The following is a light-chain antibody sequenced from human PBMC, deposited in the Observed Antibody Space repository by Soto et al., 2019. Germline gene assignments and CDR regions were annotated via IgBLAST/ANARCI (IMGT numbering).Light chain of an antibody. V-gene: IGKV3-20*01. CDR2: GAS. Sequence: EIVLTQSPGTLSLSPGERATLSCRASQSVSSSYLAWYQQKPGQAPRLLIYGASSRATGIPDRFSGSGSGTEFTLTISRLEPEDFAVYYCQQYGSSLQTFGQGTTVEIK. CDR1: QSVSSSY. CDR3: QQYGSSLQT. J-gene: IGKJ1*01.